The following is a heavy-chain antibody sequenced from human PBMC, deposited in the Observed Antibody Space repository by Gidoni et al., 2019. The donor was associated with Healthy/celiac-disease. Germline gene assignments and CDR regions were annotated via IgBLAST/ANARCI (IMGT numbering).Heavy chain of an antibody. CDR2: IKQDGSEK. Sequence: EVQLVESGGGLVQPGGSLRLSCAASGFTFSRYWMSWVRQAPGKGLEWVANIKQDGSEKYYVDSGKGRFTISRDNAKNSLYLQMNSLRAEDTAVYYCARDGYCSGGSCHGAYWGQGTLVTVSS. CDR1: GFTFSRYW. D-gene: IGHD2-15*01. V-gene: IGHV3-7*04. CDR3: ARDGYCSGGSCHGAY. J-gene: IGHJ4*02.